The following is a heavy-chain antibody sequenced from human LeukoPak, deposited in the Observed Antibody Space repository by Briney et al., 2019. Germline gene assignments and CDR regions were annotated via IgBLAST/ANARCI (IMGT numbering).Heavy chain of an antibody. J-gene: IGHJ3*02. D-gene: IGHD3-16*01. CDR3: ARDDALGDNALDI. CDR1: GFTFSSYG. CDR2: ILNDGSQE. Sequence: GGSLRLSCAAAGFTFSSYGMHWVRQAPGKGLEWVAVILNDGSQEKYADSVKGRFTISRDNSKNTLFLQMNSLRAEDTAVYYCARDDALGDNALDIWGQGTMVTVSS. V-gene: IGHV3-33*01.